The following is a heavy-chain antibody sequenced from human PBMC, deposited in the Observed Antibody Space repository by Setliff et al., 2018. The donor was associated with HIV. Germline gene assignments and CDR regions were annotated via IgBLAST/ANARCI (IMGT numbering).Heavy chain of an antibody. D-gene: IGHD3-10*01. J-gene: IGHJ4*02. Sequence: ASVKVSCKASGSTFSTYDINWVRQAPGQGPEWMGWMNPNSGNTGYAPKLQGRVTMTRNTSISTAYMELSSLRSEDTAVYYCARDGWELDRGRADYFDYWGQGALVTVSS. V-gene: IGHV1-8*01. CDR1: GSTFSTYD. CDR3: ARDGWELDRGRADYFDY. CDR2: MNPNSGNT.